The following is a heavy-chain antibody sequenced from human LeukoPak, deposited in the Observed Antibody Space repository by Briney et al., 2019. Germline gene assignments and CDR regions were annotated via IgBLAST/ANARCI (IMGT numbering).Heavy chain of an antibody. V-gene: IGHV3-30*02. Sequence: GGSLRLSCAASGFTFSSYGMHWVRQAPGKGLEWVAFIRYDGSNKYYADSVKGRFTISRDNSKNTLYLQMNSLRAEDTAVYYCARPPIRYSYGYFDYWGQGTLVTVSS. D-gene: IGHD5-18*01. CDR3: ARPPIRYSYGYFDY. CDR2: IRYDGSNK. CDR1: GFTFSSYG. J-gene: IGHJ4*02.